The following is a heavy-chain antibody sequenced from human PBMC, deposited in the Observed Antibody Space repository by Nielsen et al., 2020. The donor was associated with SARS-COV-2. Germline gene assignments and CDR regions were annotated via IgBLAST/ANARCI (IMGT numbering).Heavy chain of an antibody. Sequence: ASVKVSCKASGYTFTGHYMHWVRQAPGQGLEWMGLINPTNGGTTYAQKFLGTVTMTRDTSTSTVYMELSSLRSDDTAVYYCARDSSGTYRRVDYWGQGTLVTVSS. D-gene: IGHD3-22*01. CDR3: ARDSSGTYRRVDY. J-gene: IGHJ4*02. V-gene: IGHV1-46*01. CDR1: GYTFTGHY. CDR2: INPTNGGT.